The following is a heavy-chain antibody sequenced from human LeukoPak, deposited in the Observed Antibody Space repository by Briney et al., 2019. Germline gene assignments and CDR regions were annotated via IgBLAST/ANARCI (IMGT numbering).Heavy chain of an antibody. CDR1: GFTFDDYT. D-gene: IGHD6-19*01. J-gene: IGHJ4*02. CDR2: ISWDGGST. Sequence: PGGSLRLSCAASGFTFDDYTTHWVRQAPGKGLEWVSLISWDGGSTYYADSVKGRFTISRDNAKNSLYLQMNSLRAEDTAVYYCAREIAVTGLDYWGQGTLVTVSS. CDR3: AREIAVTGLDY. V-gene: IGHV3-43*01.